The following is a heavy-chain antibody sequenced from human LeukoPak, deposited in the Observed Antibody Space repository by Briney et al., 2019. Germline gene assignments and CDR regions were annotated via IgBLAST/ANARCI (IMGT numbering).Heavy chain of an antibody. J-gene: IGHJ4*02. Sequence: GGSLRLSCAASGFTFDDYAMHWVRQAPGKGLEWVSGITWNSGSIGYADSVKGRFTISRDNAKNSLYLQMTSLRLEDTALYYCAKAHTSSWYRDFDYWGQGTLVTVS. CDR2: ITWNSGSI. CDR3: AKAHTSSWYRDFDY. V-gene: IGHV3-9*01. CDR1: GFTFDDYA. D-gene: IGHD6-13*01.